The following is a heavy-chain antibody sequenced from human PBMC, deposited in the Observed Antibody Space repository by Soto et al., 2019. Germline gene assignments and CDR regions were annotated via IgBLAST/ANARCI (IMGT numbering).Heavy chain of an antibody. Sequence: PGESLTISCKVSGYSFTSYWIGWVLQMPGKGLEWMGMIYSGDSDTRYSPSFQGQVTISADKSISTAYLQWSSLKASDTAMYYCARRCSSTSCYNTGYSYGKPALDAFDIWGQGTMVTVS. CDR2: IYSGDSDT. CDR3: ARRCSSTSCYNTGYSYGKPALDAFDI. J-gene: IGHJ3*02. D-gene: IGHD2-2*02. V-gene: IGHV5-51*01. CDR1: GYSFTSYW.